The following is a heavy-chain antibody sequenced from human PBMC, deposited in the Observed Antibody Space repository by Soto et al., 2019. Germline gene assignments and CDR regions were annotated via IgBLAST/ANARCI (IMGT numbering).Heavy chain of an antibody. J-gene: IGHJ4*02. D-gene: IGHD6-13*01. CDR2: TSYTGNT. CDR3: PRDMHAGFTQYLVP. Sequence: PXETLSRTCFVSGGSVNSHAWSWMRQFPGQGLEWIAYTSYTGNTISNPSLPSRVTISVDTSKNQLFLKLNSMIAADTAVYYCPRDMHAGFTQYLVPWGQGTLVTVSS. CDR1: GGSVNSHA. V-gene: IGHV4-59*02.